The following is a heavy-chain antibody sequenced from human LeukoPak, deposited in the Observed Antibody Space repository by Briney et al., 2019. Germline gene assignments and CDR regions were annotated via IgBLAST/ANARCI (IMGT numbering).Heavy chain of an antibody. CDR2: ISSSSSYI. V-gene: IGHV3-21*01. D-gene: IGHD3-22*01. Sequence: GGSLRLSCAASGFTFSSYSMNWVRQAPGKGLEWVSSISSSSSYIYYADSVKGRFTISRDNAKNSLYLQMNSLRAEDTAVYYCARGAHNEYYDSSGYIFYWGQGTLVTVSS. CDR1: GFTFSSYS. CDR3: ARGAHNEYYDSSGYIFY. J-gene: IGHJ4*02.